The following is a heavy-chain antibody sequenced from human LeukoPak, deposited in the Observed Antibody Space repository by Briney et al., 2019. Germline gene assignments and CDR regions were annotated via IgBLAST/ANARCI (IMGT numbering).Heavy chain of an antibody. CDR3: ARDASNWSAFDS. CDR1: GYTFSGYS. J-gene: IGHJ5*01. CDR2: IIPNSGVT. D-gene: IGHD1-20*01. Sequence: GASVKVSCNASGYTFSGYSMHWVRQAPGQGLEWMGRIIPNSGVTYYAQKFQGRVTMTSDTSITTAYMELSSLTSDDTATYYCARDASNWSAFDSWGQGTLVIVSS. V-gene: IGHV1-2*06.